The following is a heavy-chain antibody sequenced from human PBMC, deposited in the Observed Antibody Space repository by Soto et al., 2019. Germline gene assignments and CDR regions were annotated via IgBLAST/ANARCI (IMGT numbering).Heavy chain of an antibody. CDR2: INAGNGNT. V-gene: IGHV1-3*01. Sequence: ASVKVSFKASGYTFTSYAMHWVRQAPGQRLEWMGWINAGNGNTKYSQKFQGRVTITRDTSASTAYMELSSLRSEDTAVYYCARSTLSYDFWSGYYAQSVPLSYYGMDVWGQGTTVTVSS. CDR3: ARSTLSYDFWSGYYAQSVPLSYYGMDV. CDR1: GYTFTSYA. J-gene: IGHJ6*02. D-gene: IGHD3-3*01.